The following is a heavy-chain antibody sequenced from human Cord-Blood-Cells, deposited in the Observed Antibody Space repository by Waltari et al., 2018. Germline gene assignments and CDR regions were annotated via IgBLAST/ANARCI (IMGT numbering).Heavy chain of an antibody. V-gene: IGHV4-34*01. CDR2: INHSGST. J-gene: IGHJ3*02. CDR1: GGSFSGYY. Sequence: QVQLQQWGAGLLKPSETLSLTCAVYGGSFSGYYCSWIRQPPGKGLEWIGEINHSGSTNYNPSLKSRVTISVDTSKNQFSLKLSSVTAADTAVYYCATRYSGSYYAFDIWGQGTMVTVSS. D-gene: IGHD1-26*01. CDR3: ATRYSGSYYAFDI.